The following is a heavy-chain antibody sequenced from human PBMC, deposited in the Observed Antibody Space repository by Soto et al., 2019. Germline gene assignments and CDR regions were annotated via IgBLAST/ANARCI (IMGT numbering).Heavy chain of an antibody. V-gene: IGHV5-51*01. Sequence: GESLKISCKGSGYSFTSYWIGWVRQMPGKGLEWMGIIYPGGSDTRYSPSFQGQVTISADKSISTAYLQWSSLKASDTAMYYCARHISEWQQLGGRFDTWGQGTLVTVSS. CDR3: ARHISEWQQLGGRFDT. CDR2: IYPGGSDT. D-gene: IGHD6-13*01. CDR1: GYSFTSYW. J-gene: IGHJ5*02.